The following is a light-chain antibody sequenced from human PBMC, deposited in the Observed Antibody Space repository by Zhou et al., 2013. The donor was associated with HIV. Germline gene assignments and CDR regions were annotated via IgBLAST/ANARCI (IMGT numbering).Light chain of an antibody. Sequence: EIVLTQSPATLSLSPGERATLSCRANQSVSSYLAWYQQKPGRAPRLLIYGASSRATGIPDRFSGSGSGTDFTLTISRLEPEDFAVYYCQQYGSSIPTFGQGTKVEIK. CDR3: QQYGSSIPT. J-gene: IGKJ1*01. CDR1: QSVSSY. V-gene: IGKV3-20*01. CDR2: GAS.